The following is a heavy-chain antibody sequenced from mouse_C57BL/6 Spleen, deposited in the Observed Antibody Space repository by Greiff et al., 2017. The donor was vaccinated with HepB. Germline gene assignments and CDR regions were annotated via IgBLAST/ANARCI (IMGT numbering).Heavy chain of an antibody. D-gene: IGHD2-1*01. Sequence: QVQLQQSGAELARPGASVKLSCTASGYTFTSYGISWVKQRTGQGLEWIGEIYPRSGNTYYNEKFKGKATLTADKSSSTAYMEVRRLTAEDSAVYFCARRGNGNYENAMDYWGQGTSVTVSS. V-gene: IGHV1-81*01. CDR3: ARRGNGNYENAMDY. J-gene: IGHJ4*01. CDR2: IYPRSGNT. CDR1: GYTFTSYG.